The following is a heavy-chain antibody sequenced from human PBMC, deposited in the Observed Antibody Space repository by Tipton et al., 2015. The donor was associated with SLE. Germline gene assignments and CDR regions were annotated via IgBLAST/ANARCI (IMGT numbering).Heavy chain of an antibody. CDR1: GGPLNHGGYY. D-gene: IGHD7-27*01. J-gene: IGHJ4*02. V-gene: IGHV4-31*03. CDR2: ITYSGHT. Sequence: TLSLTCTVSGGPLNHGGYYWNYIRQHPGEGLEWIGHITYSGHTLYNPSLQSRVTISVDTSKNQFSLNLSSVTAADTAVYYCARDPNGGYGSFDYWGLGALVTVSS. CDR3: ARDPNGGYGSFDY.